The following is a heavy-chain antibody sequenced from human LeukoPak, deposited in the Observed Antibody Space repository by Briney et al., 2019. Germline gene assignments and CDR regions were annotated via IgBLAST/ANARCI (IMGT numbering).Heavy chain of an antibody. CDR2: RT. J-gene: IGHJ5*02. V-gene: IGHV3-23*01. Sequence: RTYYSDSMKGRFTISRDNSKNTLYLQVNSLRAEDTAVYYCARDSYYSADICPELNWFDPWGQGTLVSVSS. CDR3: ARDSYYSADICPELNWFDP. D-gene: IGHD4/OR15-4a*01.